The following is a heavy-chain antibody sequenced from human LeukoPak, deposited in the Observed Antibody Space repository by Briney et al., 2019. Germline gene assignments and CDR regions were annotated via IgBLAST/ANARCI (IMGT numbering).Heavy chain of an antibody. D-gene: IGHD4-11*01. CDR2: INHSGST. V-gene: IGHV4-34*01. CDR1: GGSFSGYY. Sequence: SETLSLTCAVYGGSFSGYYWSWIRQPPGKGLEWIGEINHSGSTNYNPSLKSRVTISVDTSKNQFSLKLSSVTAADTAVYYCARVPGGLQGLYYFDYWGQGTLVTVSS. CDR3: ARVPGGLQGLYYFDY. J-gene: IGHJ4*02.